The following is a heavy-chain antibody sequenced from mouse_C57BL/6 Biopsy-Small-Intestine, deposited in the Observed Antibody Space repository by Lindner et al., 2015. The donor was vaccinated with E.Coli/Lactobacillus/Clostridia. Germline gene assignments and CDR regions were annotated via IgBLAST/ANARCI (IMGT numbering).Heavy chain of an antibody. Sequence: VQLQESWGRALVKPGGSLKLSCAASGFTFSDYGMHWVRQAPEKGLEWVAYISSGSSTIYYADTVKGRFTISRDNAKNTLFLQMTSLRSEDTAMYYCARTHYYYGSSYDFDYWGQGTTLTVSS. V-gene: IGHV5-17*01. CDR3: ARTHYYYGSSYDFDY. CDR1: GFTFSDYG. CDR2: ISSGSSTI. D-gene: IGHD1-1*01. J-gene: IGHJ2*01.